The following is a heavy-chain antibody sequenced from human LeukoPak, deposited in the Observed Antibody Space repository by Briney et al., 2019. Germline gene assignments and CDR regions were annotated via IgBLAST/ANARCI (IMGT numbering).Heavy chain of an antibody. CDR2: ISGSGGST. J-gene: IGHJ4*02. D-gene: IGHD3-10*01. CDR1: GFTFSSYA. V-gene: IGHV3-23*01. Sequence: GGSLRLSCAASGFTFSSYAMSWVRQASGKGLEWVSAISGSGGSTYYADSVKGRFTISRDNSKNTLYLQMNSLRAEDTAVYYCAISGSGSPDYWGQGTLVTVSS. CDR3: AISGSGSPDY.